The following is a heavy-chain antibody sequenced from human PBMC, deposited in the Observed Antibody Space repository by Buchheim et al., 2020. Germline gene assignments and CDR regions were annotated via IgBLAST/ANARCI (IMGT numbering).Heavy chain of an antibody. D-gene: IGHD5-12*01. CDR1: GFTFSSYA. V-gene: IGHV3-30-3*01. CDR3: ARDRDSGYDFGSYFDY. J-gene: IGHJ4*02. Sequence: QVQLVESGGGVVQPGRSLRLSCAASGFTFSSYAMHWVRQAPGKGLEWVAVISYDGSNKYYADSVKGRFTIPRENSKNTLYLQMNSRRAEDTAVYYCARDRDSGYDFGSYFDYWGQEPL. CDR2: ISYDGSNK.